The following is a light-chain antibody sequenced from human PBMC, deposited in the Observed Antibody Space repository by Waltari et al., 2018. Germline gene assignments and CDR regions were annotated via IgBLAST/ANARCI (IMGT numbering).Light chain of an antibody. CDR1: SGYIGTYNL. J-gene: IGLJ3*02. CDR2: DAT. CDR3: GSYAGGTSWV. V-gene: IGLV2-23*01. Sequence: QSALTQPASVSGSPGQSITISCTGSSGYIGTYNLVAWYQQPPGNAPRLLLHDATKRPSGISSRFSGSKSGNTASLTISGLQAEDEADYFCGSYAGGTSWVFGGGTQVTVL.